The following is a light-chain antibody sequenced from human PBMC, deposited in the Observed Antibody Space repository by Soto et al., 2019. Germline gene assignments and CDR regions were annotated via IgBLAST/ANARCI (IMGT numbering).Light chain of an antibody. J-gene: IGLJ1*01. CDR1: SSDVGGYNY. V-gene: IGLV2-14*01. Sequence: QSVLTQPASVSGSPGQSITISCTGTSSDVGGYNYVSWYQQHPGKAPKLMIYEVSNRPSGVSNRFSGSKSGNTASLTISGLQAEDEADYYCSSYRSGGTFVFGGGTKVTVL. CDR2: EVS. CDR3: SSYRSGGTFV.